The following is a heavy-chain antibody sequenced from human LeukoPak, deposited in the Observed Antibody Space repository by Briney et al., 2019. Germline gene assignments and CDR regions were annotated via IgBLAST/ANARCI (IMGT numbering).Heavy chain of an antibody. J-gene: IGHJ4*02. CDR3: ARDQGPDDFWSVYLYYFDY. CDR2: SSSGGTII. Sequence: GGSLRLSCAASCFTFSSYSMNWVRQAPGKGLEWVSYSSSGGTIIYYADSVKGRFTISRDNAKNSLYLQMNSLRAEDTAVYYCARDQGPDDFWSVYLYYFDYWGQRTLVTVSS. V-gene: IGHV3-48*01. D-gene: IGHD3-3*01. CDR1: CFTFSSYS.